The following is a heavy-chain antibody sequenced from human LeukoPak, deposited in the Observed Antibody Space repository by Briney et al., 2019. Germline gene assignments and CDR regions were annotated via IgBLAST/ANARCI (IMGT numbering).Heavy chain of an antibody. CDR3: ARDGVVRGVIIY. Sequence: SVKISCKASGYTFTGYYIHWVRLAPGQGLEWMGWINPNSGGTNSAQKFQGRVTMTRDTSINTAYMELSRLRSDDTAVYYCARDGVVRGVIIYWGQGTRLTVSS. CDR1: GYTFTGYY. D-gene: IGHD3-10*01. V-gene: IGHV1-2*02. CDR2: INPNSGGT. J-gene: IGHJ4*02.